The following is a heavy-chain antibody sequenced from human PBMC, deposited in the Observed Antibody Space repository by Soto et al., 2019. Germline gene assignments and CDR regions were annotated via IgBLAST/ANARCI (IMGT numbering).Heavy chain of an antibody. Sequence: QVQLVQSGAEVKKPGSSVKVSCKASGGTFSSYAISWVRQAPGQGLEWMGGIIPIFGTANYAQKFQGRVTITADESTSTAYMELSSLRSEDTAVYYCARDLKRYYDSSGYGYYYYGMDVWGQGTTVTVS. CDR1: GGTFSSYA. D-gene: IGHD3-22*01. CDR2: IIPIFGTA. V-gene: IGHV1-69*01. CDR3: ARDLKRYYDSSGYGYYYYGMDV. J-gene: IGHJ6*02.